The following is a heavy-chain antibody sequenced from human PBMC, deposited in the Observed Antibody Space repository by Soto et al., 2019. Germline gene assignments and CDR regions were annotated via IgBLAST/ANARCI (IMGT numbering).Heavy chain of an antibody. V-gene: IGHV3-48*03. CDR3: ARDLGGGSYDYGMDV. CDR1: GFTFSSYE. D-gene: IGHD2-15*01. CDR2: ISSSGSTI. Sequence: PGGSLRLSCAASGFTFSSYEMNWVRQAPGKGLEWVSYISSSGSTIYYADSVKGRFTTSRDNAKNSLYLQMNSLRAEDTAVYYCARDLGGGSYDYGMDVWGQGTTVTVSS. J-gene: IGHJ6*02.